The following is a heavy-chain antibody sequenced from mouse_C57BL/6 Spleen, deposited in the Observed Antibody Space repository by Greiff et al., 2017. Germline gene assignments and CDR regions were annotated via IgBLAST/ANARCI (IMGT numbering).Heavy chain of an antibody. J-gene: IGHJ1*03. Sequence: LQQPGAELVKPGASVKMSCKASGYTFTSYWITWVKQRPGQGLEWIGDIYPGSGSTNYNEMFKSKATLTVDTSSSTAYMQLSSLTSEDSAVYYCARGITTVVYWYFDVWGTGTTVTVSS. CDR1: GYTFTSYW. D-gene: IGHD1-1*01. CDR3: ARGITTVVYWYFDV. V-gene: IGHV1-55*01. CDR2: IYPGSGST.